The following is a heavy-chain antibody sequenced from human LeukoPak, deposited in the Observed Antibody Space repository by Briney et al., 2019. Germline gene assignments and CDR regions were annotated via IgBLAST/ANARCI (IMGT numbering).Heavy chain of an antibody. Sequence: PGGSLRLSCAASGFTVSSNYMSWVRQAPGKGLEWVSLISGSGTRTNYAGSVKGRFTISRDNSKNTVYLQMDSLGAEDTAVYYCVRDKYDSNRSPSDIWGQGTKVTVSS. J-gene: IGHJ3*02. CDR3: VRDKYDSNRSPSDI. CDR2: ISGSGTRT. V-gene: IGHV3-53*01. CDR1: GFTVSSNY. D-gene: IGHD3-22*01.